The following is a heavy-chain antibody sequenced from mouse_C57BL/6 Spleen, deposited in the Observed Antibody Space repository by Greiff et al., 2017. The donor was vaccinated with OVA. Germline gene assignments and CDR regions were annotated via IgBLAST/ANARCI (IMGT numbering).Heavy chain of an antibody. CDR2: IYPGDGAT. V-gene: IGHV1-82*01. Sequence: QVQLQQSGPELVKPGASVKISCKASGYAFSSSWMNWVKQRPGKGLEWIGRIYPGDGATNYNGKFKGKATLTADKSSSTAYMQLSSLTSEDSAVYFCARSYDKRFDYWGQGTTLTVSS. J-gene: IGHJ2*01. CDR3: ARSYDKRFDY. D-gene: IGHD2-12*01. CDR1: GYAFSSSW.